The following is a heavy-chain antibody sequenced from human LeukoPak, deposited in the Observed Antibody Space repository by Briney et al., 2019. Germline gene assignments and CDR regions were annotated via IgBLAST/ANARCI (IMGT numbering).Heavy chain of an antibody. V-gene: IGHV1-8*01. D-gene: IGHD6-19*01. CDR1: GYTFTSYD. J-gene: IGHJ4*02. CDR2: MNPNSGNT. Sequence: ASVKVSCKASGYTFTSYDINWVRQATGQGLEWMGWMNPNSGNTGYAQKFQGRVTMTRNTSISTAYMELSSLRSEDTAVYYCARTIAVAGTVLLPHCGQGTLVTVSS. CDR3: ARTIAVAGTVLLPH.